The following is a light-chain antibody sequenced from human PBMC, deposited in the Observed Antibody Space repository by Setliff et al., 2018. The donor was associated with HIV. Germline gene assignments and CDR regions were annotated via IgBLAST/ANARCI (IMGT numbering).Light chain of an antibody. CDR1: SSDVGRYNL. V-gene: IGLV2-23*02. CDR3: CSFARSGSYV. Sequence: QSARAQPVSVSGSPGQSITISCTGTSSDVGRYNLVSWYQQLPGKAPEPMIYEVDKRPSGVSSRFSGSKSDNTASLTISGLHAADEADYYCCSFARSGSYVFGTGTKVTVL. J-gene: IGLJ1*01. CDR2: EVD.